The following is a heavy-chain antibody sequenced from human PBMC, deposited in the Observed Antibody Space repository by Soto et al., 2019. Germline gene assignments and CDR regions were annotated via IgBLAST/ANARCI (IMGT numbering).Heavy chain of an antibody. CDR3: AKVVVGATSHSDFDS. V-gene: IGHV4-39*01. CDR1: GGSIANNNYF. Sequence: SETLSLTCTVSGGSIANNNYFWGWVRQPPGKGLEWIGSAAYSGGTYKNPSLKSRVTVSVDTSKNQFSLKLTSVTAADTAVYYCAKVVVGATSHSDFDSWGQGTLVTVS. D-gene: IGHD2-15*01. CDR2: AAYSGGT. J-gene: IGHJ4*02.